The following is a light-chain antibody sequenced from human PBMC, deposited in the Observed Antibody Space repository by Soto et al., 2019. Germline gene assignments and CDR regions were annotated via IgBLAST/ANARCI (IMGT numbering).Light chain of an antibody. CDR2: DAS. V-gene: IGKV1-33*01. J-gene: IGKJ2*01. CDR3: QQYNNLPYT. CDR1: QDISNY. Sequence: DIRMTQSPSSLSASVGDRVTITCQASQDISNYLSWYQQKPGKAPKLLIYDASDLETGVPSRFSGGGSGTDFTFTISSLQPEDIATYYCQQYNNLPYTFGQGTKLEIK.